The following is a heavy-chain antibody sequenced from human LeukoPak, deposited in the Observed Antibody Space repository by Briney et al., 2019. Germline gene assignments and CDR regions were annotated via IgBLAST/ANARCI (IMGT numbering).Heavy chain of an antibody. Sequence: SETLSLTCTVSGGSISSYYWSWIRQPPGKGLEWIGYIYYSGSTNYNPSLKSRVTISVDTSKNQFSLKLSSVTAADTAVYYCARHSPYYYDSSGYVTLEYFQHWGQGTLVTVSS. CDR3: ARHSPYYYDSSGYVTLEYFQH. CDR2: IYYSGST. V-gene: IGHV4-59*08. CDR1: GGSISSYY. D-gene: IGHD3-22*01. J-gene: IGHJ1*01.